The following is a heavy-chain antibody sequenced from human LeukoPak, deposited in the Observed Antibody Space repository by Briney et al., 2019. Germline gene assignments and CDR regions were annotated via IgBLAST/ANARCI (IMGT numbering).Heavy chain of an antibody. D-gene: IGHD3-10*01. CDR3: ARDRFGELGNWFDP. Sequence: PSETLSLTCTVSGGSVSSGGYYWSWIRQHLGKGLEWIGYIYYSGSTYYNPSLKSRVTISVDTSKNQFSLKLSSVTAADTAVYYCARDRFGELGNWFDPWGQGTLVTVSS. CDR1: GGSVSSGGYY. CDR2: IYYSGST. V-gene: IGHV4-31*03. J-gene: IGHJ5*02.